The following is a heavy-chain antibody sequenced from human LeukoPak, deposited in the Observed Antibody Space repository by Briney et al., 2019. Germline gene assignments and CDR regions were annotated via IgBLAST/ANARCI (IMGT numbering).Heavy chain of an antibody. J-gene: IGHJ6*02. CDR3: ARDRGIGYCSSTSCYTPLYDYYSGMDV. CDR1: GYTFTGYY. V-gene: IGHV1-2*02. D-gene: IGHD2-2*02. CDR2: INPNSGGT. Sequence: ASVKVSCKASGYTFTGYYMHWVRQAPGQGLEWMGWINPNSGGTNYAQKFQGRVTMTRDTSISTAYMELSRLRSDDTAVYYCARDRGIGYCSSTSCYTPLYDYYSGMDVWGQGTTVTVSS.